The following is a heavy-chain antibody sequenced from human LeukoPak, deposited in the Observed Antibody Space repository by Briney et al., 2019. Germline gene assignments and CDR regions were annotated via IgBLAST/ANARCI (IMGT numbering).Heavy chain of an antibody. CDR1: GGSISSYY. D-gene: IGHD6-13*01. J-gene: IGHJ4*02. Sequence: SETLSLTCTVSGGSISSYYWSWIRQPAGKGLEWIGRIYTSGSTNYNPSLKSQVTMSVDTSKNQFSLKLSSVTAADTAVYYCARSIAAAGSDPFDYWGQGTLVTVSS. CDR2: IYTSGST. CDR3: ARSIAAAGSDPFDY. V-gene: IGHV4-4*07.